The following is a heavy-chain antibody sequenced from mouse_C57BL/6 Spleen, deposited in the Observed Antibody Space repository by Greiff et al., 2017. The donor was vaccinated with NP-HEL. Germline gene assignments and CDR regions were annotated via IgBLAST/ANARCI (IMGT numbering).Heavy chain of an antibody. CDR3: ARENWGFDY. J-gene: IGHJ2*01. D-gene: IGHD4-1*01. Sequence: DVQLQESGPGLVKPSQSLSLTCSVTGYSITSGYYWNWIRQFPGNKLEWMGYISYDGSNNYNPSLKNRISITRYTSKNQFFLKLNSVTTEDTATYYCARENWGFDYWGQGTTLTVSS. CDR1: GYSITSGYY. V-gene: IGHV3-6*01. CDR2: ISYDGSN.